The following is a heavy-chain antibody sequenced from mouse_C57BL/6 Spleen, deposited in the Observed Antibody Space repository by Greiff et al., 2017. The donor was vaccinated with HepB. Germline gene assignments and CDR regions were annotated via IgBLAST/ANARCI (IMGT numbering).Heavy chain of an antibody. CDR2: ISSGSSTI. CDR3: ARDGYGYYYAMDY. CDR1: GFTFSDYG. Sequence: EVKLMESGGGLVKPGGSLKLSCAASGFTFSDYGMHWVRQAPEKGLEWVAYISSGSSTIYYADPVKGRFTISRDNAKNTLFLQMTSLRSEDTAMYYCARDGYGYYYAMDYWGQGTSVTVSS. D-gene: IGHD2-2*01. V-gene: IGHV5-17*01. J-gene: IGHJ4*01.